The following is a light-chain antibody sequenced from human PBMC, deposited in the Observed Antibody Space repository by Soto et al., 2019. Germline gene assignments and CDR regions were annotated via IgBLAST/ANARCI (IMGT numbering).Light chain of an antibody. CDR1: SSNIGSNT. CDR2: SNN. CDR3: ATWDDSLNCWV. Sequence: QSVLTQPTSASGTPGQRVSISCSGNSSNIGSNTVNWYHQLPGTAPTLLIKSNNQRPSGIPDRFSGSKSGTSASLAISGLQSEDEADYYCATWDDSLNCWVFGGGTKLTVL. J-gene: IGLJ3*02. V-gene: IGLV1-44*01.